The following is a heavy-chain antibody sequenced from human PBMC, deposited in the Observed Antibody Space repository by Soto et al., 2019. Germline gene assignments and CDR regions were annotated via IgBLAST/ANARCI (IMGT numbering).Heavy chain of an antibody. V-gene: IGHV3-48*03. CDR3: ARFGWYPTIFSRTLGYFDY. CDR1: GFTFSSYE. Sequence: PGGSLRLSCAASGFTFSSYEMNWVRQAPGKGLEWFSYISSSGSTIYYADSVKGRFTISRDNAKNSLYLQMNSLRAEDTAVYYCARFGWYPTIFSRTLGYFDYWGQGTLVTVSS. J-gene: IGHJ4*02. CDR2: ISSSGSTI. D-gene: IGHD6-19*01.